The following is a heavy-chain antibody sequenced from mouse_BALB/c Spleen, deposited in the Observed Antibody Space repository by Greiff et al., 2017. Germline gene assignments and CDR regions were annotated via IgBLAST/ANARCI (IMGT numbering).Heavy chain of an antibody. J-gene: IGHJ2*01. D-gene: IGHD1-1*01. Sequence: VKLQQSGAELARPGASVKLSCKASGYTFTSYWMQWVKQRPGQDLEWIGAIYPGDGDTRYTQKFKGKATLTADKSSSTAYMQLSSLASEDSAVYYCAREGYYGSSFDYWGQGTTLTVSS. V-gene: IGHV1-87*01. CDR3: AREGYYGSSFDY. CDR2: IYPGDGDT. CDR1: GYTFTSYW.